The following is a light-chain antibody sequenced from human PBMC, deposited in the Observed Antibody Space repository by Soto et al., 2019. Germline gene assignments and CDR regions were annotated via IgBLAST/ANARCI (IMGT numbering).Light chain of an antibody. CDR3: QQYVDSPET. Sequence: EIVLTQSPGTLSLSPGERVTLSCRASQTINNYVAWYQQKPDQAPRVLIYDSSIRATGVPDRFSGSGSGTDFTLTISRLEPEDFAVYYCQQYVDSPETFGGGTKVDIK. CDR2: DSS. J-gene: IGKJ4*01. CDR1: QTINNY. V-gene: IGKV3-20*01.